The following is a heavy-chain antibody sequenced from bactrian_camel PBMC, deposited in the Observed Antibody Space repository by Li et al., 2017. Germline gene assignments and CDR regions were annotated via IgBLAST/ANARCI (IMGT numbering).Heavy chain of an antibody. CDR1: GYTERNHC. Sequence: HVQLVESGGGSVQAGGSLQLSCVVSGYTERNHCLGWIRQVPGKEREGVAAISTTRGITYYADSVEGRFTISQDKGKNTVYLLMNSLKPDDSGTYYCAYESGTTPDQCRQRGPGGYFGQGTQVTVS. J-gene: IGHJ4*01. D-gene: IGHD7*01. CDR2: ISTTRGIT. V-gene: IGHV3S63*01.